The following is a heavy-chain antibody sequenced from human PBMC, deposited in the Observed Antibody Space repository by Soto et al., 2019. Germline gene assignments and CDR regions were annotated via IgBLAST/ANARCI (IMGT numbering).Heavy chain of an antibody. Sequence: GGSLRLSCAASGFTFSSYSMNWVRQAPGKGLECVSSISSSSSYIYYADSVKGRFTISRDNAKNSLYLQMNSLRAEDTAVYYCARRDYGGYVDYWGQGTLVTVSS. V-gene: IGHV3-21*01. J-gene: IGHJ4*02. D-gene: IGHD2-21*01. CDR3: ARRDYGGYVDY. CDR1: GFTFSSYS. CDR2: ISSSSSYI.